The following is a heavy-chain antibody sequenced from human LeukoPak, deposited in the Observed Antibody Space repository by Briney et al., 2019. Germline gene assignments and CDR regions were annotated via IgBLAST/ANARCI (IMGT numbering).Heavy chain of an antibody. CDR2: ISGSGGST. V-gene: IGHV3-23*01. J-gene: IGHJ4*02. CDR1: GFTFSSYA. Sequence: GGSLRLSCAASGFTFSSYAMSWVRQAPGKGLEWLSAISGSGGSTYYADSVKGRFTISRDNSKNTLYLQMNSLRAEDTAVYYCAKDRTPPYYDFWSGYSTFDYWGQGTLVTVSS. D-gene: IGHD3-3*01. CDR3: AKDRTPPYYDFWSGYSTFDY.